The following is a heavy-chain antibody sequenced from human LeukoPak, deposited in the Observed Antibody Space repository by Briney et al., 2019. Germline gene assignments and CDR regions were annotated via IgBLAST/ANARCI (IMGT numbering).Heavy chain of an antibody. V-gene: IGHV3-30*02. J-gene: IGHJ5*02. Sequence: PGGSLRLSCAASGFTFSSYGMHWVRQAPGKGLEWVALIRYDGSNKYYADSVKGRFTISRDNSKNTLYLQMNSLRAGDTAVYYCAKEGPNINWFDPWGQGTLVTVSS. CDR2: IRYDGSNK. CDR3: AKEGPNINWFDP. CDR1: GFTFSSYG. D-gene: IGHD2/OR15-2a*01.